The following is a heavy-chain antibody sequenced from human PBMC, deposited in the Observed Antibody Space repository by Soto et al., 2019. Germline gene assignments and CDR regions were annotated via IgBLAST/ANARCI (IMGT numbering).Heavy chain of an antibody. Sequence: QVQLQQWGAGLLKPSETLSLTCAVYGGSFSGYYWSWIRQPPGKGLEWIGEINHSGSTNYNPSLKSRVTISVXXSXNXXSLKLSSVTAADTAVYYCARSRVVVTASRYWYFDLWGRGTLVTVSS. CDR3: ARSRVVVTASRYWYFDL. V-gene: IGHV4-34*01. CDR1: GGSFSGYY. CDR2: INHSGST. D-gene: IGHD2-21*02. J-gene: IGHJ2*01.